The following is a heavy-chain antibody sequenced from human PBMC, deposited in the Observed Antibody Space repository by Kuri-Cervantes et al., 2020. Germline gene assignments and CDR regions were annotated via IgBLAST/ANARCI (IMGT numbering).Heavy chain of an antibody. J-gene: IGHJ5*02. CDR2: ISSSSSTI. D-gene: IGHD5-18*01. CDR3: AREEDTAMAMNWFDP. Sequence: GESLKISCAASGFTFSSYSMNWVRQAPGKGLEWVSYISSSSSTIYYADSVKGRFTISRDNAKNSLYLQMNSLRDEDTAVYYCAREEDTAMAMNWFDPWGQGTLVTVSS. CDR1: GFTFSSYS. V-gene: IGHV3-48*02.